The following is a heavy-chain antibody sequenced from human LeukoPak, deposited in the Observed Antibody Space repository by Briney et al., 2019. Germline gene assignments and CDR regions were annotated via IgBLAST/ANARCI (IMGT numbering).Heavy chain of an antibody. CDR2: IRHDGSNQ. CDR3: AKGGAQYSSSYPDF. Sequence: GGSLRLSCAASGFTSSTYAMSWVRQAPGKGPEWVTFIRHDGSNQYYADSARGRFSISRDNSKNTLYLQMNSLRPEDTGVYYCAKGGAQYSSSYPDFWGQGTLVTVSS. CDR1: GFTSSTYA. D-gene: IGHD6-6*01. J-gene: IGHJ4*02. V-gene: IGHV3-30*02.